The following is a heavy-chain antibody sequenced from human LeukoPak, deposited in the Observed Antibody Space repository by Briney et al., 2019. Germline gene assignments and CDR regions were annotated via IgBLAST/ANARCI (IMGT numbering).Heavy chain of an antibody. CDR3: ARRRDIVVVPAAYNWFDP. CDR1: GFTFSSYS. V-gene: IGHV3-23*01. D-gene: IGHD2-2*01. Sequence: GGTLRLSCAASGFTFSSYSMSWVRQAPGKGLEWVSIISDSGANTYYADSVRGRFTISRDNSKNTLYLQMNSLRAEDTAVYYCARRRDIVVVPAAYNWFDPWGQGTLVTVSS. CDR2: ISDSGANT. J-gene: IGHJ5*02.